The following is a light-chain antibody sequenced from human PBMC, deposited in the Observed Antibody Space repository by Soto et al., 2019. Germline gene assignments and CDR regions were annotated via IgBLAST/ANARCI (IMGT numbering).Light chain of an antibody. CDR3: QQRSTWPPYT. Sequence: EIVLTQSPATLSLSPGERATLSCRASQSVSSNLAWYQQKLGQAPRLLIYDASTRATGIPARSSGSGSGTDFTLTISSLEPEDFAVYYCQQRSTWPPYTFGQGTKLEIK. CDR2: DAS. J-gene: IGKJ2*01. CDR1: QSVSSN. V-gene: IGKV3-11*01.